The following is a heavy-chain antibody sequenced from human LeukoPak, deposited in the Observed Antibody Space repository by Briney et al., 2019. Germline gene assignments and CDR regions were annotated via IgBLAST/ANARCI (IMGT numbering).Heavy chain of an antibody. Sequence: SGPTLVNPTQTLTLTCTFSGFSLSTSGVGVGWIRQPPGKALEWLALIYWNDDKRYSPSLKSRLTITKDTSKNQVVLTMTNMDPVDTATYYCAHTRGPTVKWWSGGAYYFDYWGQGTLVTVSS. CDR3: AHTRGPTVKWWSGGAYYFDY. J-gene: IGHJ4*02. V-gene: IGHV2-5*01. CDR1: GFSLSTSGVG. D-gene: IGHD4-11*01. CDR2: IYWNDDK.